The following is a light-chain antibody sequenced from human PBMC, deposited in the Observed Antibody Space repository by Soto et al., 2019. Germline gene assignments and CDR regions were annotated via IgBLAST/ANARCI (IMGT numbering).Light chain of an antibody. Sequence: DIQMTQSPSTLSASVGDRVTITCRASQSISSWLAWYQQKPGKAPKLLIYKASSLESGVPSRFSGSGSGTDFTLTISSLQPEDVVTYYCQHSYNTPPTFGQGTKVDIK. CDR3: QHSYNTPPT. J-gene: IGKJ1*01. V-gene: IGKV1-5*03. CDR2: KAS. CDR1: QSISSW.